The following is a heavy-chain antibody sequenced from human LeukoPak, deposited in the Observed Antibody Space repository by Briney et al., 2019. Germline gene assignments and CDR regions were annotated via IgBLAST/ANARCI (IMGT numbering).Heavy chain of an antibody. V-gene: IGHV3-74*01. J-gene: IGHJ4*02. CDR1: GFTFSNYW. Sequence: GGSLRLSCAASGFTFSNYWMHWVPQAPGKGLVWVSRINSDGSNTGYADSVKGRFTISRDNATDTLYLKMNSLRDEDAAVYDRARWVDYWGQGTRVTVTS. CDR3: ARWVDY. CDR2: INSDGSNT.